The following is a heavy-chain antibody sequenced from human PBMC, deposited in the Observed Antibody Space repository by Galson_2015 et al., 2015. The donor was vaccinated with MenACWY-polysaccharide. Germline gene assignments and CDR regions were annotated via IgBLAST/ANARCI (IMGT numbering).Heavy chain of an antibody. D-gene: IGHD1-1*01. CDR3: AREGWNV. CDR1: GFTFSSYS. CDR2: ISSSSRTI. V-gene: IGHV3-48*01. Sequence: SLRLSCAASGFTFSSYSMNWVRQAPGKGLEWVSYISSSSRTIPYADSLKGRFTISRDNAKNSLYLQMNSLRAEDTAVYYCAREGWNVWGQGTLVTVSS. J-gene: IGHJ4*02.